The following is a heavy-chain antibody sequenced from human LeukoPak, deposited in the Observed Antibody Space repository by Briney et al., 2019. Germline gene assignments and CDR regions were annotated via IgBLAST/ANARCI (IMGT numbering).Heavy chain of an antibody. J-gene: IGHJ2*01. D-gene: IGHD6-13*01. Sequence: SVKVSCKASGGTFSSYAISWVRQAPGQGLEWMGGIIPIFGTANYAQKFQGRVTITADESTSTAYMELSSLRSEDTAVYYCARRTEGSSSWAGFDLWGRGTLVTVSS. V-gene: IGHV1-69*13. CDR1: GGTFSSYA. CDR3: ARRTEGSSSWAGFDL. CDR2: IIPIFGTA.